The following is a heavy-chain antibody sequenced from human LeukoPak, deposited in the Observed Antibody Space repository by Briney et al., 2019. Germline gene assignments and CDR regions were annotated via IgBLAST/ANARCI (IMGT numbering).Heavy chain of an antibody. D-gene: IGHD2-15*01. CDR3: ARDESAAGAFDI. J-gene: IGHJ3*02. CDR2: IYYSGST. V-gene: IGHV4-59*01. CDR1: GGSISSYY. Sequence: SETLSLTCTVSGGSISSYYWSWIRQPPGKGLEWIGYIYYSGSTNYNPSLKSRVTISVDTSKNQFSLKLSSVTAADTAVYYCARDESAAGAFDIWGQGTMVTVSS.